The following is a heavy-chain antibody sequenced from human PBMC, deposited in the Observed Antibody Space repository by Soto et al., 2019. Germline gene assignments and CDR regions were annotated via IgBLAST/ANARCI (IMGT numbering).Heavy chain of an antibody. CDR2: ISYDGRNK. CDR3: SRLRKGGLDA. J-gene: IGHJ5*02. V-gene: IGHV3-30*03. D-gene: IGHD2-21*01. CDR1: GFVSNDYD. Sequence: QVQLAESGGGLVQPGRSLRLSCATSGFVSNDYDIHWVRQATGKGLAWLAPISYDGRNKYYADSVKGRFTISRDNSKNTLCLQRNSLGAEETAVYYCSRLRKGGLDAWGPGTLVTVSS.